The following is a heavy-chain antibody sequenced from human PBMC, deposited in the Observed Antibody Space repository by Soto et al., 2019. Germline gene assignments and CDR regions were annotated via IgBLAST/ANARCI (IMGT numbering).Heavy chain of an antibody. Sequence: PGGALKISCKGSGYSFTSYWISWGRQMPGKGREWMGRIDPSDSYTNYSPSFQGHVTISADKSISTAYLQWSSLKASDTAMYYCARASIAVAGMESVDYWGQRTLVTVSS. CDR1: GYSFTSYW. V-gene: IGHV5-10-1*01. D-gene: IGHD6-19*01. J-gene: IGHJ4*02. CDR3: ARASIAVAGMESVDY. CDR2: IDPSDSYT.